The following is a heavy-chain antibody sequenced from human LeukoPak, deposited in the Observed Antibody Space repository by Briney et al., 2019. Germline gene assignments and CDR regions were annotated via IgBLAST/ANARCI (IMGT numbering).Heavy chain of an antibody. J-gene: IGHJ4*02. V-gene: IGHV1-18*01. Sequence: ASLKVSCKASGYIFSNYGISWVRQAPGQGLEWMGWISSRNGNTNYAQKVQDRVTMTTDTSTNTAYMELKTLRSDDTAVYFCARDHAGSYYDVWSGYYNDDGGADYWGQGTLVTVSS. CDR1: GYIFSNYG. D-gene: IGHD3-3*01. CDR3: ARDHAGSYYDVWSGYYNDDGGADY. CDR2: ISSRNGNT.